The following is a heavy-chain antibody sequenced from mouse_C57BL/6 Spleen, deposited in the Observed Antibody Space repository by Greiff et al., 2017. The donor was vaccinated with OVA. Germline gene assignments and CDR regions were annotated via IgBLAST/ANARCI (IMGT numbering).Heavy chain of an antibody. D-gene: IGHD2-5*01. Sequence: VQLKESGPGLVAPSQSLSITCTVSGFSLTSYGVHWVRQPPGKGLEWLVVIWSDGSTTYNSALKSRLSISKDNSKSKVFLKMNSLQTDDTAMYDCARQYSNYLYYFDYWGQGTTLTVSS. CDR3: ARQYSNYLYYFDY. CDR2: IWSDGST. CDR1: GFSLTSYG. J-gene: IGHJ2*01. V-gene: IGHV2-6-1*01.